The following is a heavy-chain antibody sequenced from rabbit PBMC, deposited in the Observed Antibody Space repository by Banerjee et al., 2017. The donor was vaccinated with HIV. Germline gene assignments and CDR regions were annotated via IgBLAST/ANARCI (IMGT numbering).Heavy chain of an antibody. CDR1: GFSFSSGYD. D-gene: IGHD8-1*01. CDR2: IYSSDGGST. J-gene: IGHJ4*01. Sequence: QEQLEESGGDLVKPEGSLTLTCTASGFSFSSGYDMCWVRQAPGKGLEWIACIYSSDGGSTYYAKWAKGRFTISKTSSTTVTLQMTSLTAADTATYFCARMDASIIYYYNLWGPGTLVTVS. CDR3: ARMDASIIYYYNL. V-gene: IGHV1S45*01.